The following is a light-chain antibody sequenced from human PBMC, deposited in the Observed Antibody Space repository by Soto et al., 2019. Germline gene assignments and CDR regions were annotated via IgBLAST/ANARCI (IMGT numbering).Light chain of an antibody. CDR2: DAS. CDR1: QDISNY. J-gene: IGKJ5*01. Sequence: DIQMTQSPSSLSASVGDRVTITCRASQDISNYLNWNQQRPGKAPKLLIYDASNLERGVPSRFSGTRSGTHFTFAITSLQPADVATYYCQQSDSLPITFGQGTRLEI. V-gene: IGKV1-33*01. CDR3: QQSDSLPIT.